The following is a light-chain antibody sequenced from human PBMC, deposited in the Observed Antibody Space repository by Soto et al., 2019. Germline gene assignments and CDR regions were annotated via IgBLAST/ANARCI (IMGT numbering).Light chain of an antibody. CDR2: AAS. V-gene: IGKV3-15*01. CDR3: QQYYRWPQT. Sequence: EIVMTQSPATLSVSPLEIATLSFMASQSLSFNLAWYQQKPGQAPRLLIYAASTRATGIPARFSGSGSGTEFTLTISSLQSEDFAVYYCQQYYRWPQTFGQGTKVDIK. J-gene: IGKJ1*01. CDR1: QSLSFN.